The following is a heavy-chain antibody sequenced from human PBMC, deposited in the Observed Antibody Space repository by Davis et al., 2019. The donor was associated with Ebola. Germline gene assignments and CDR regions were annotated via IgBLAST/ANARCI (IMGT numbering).Heavy chain of an antibody. CDR2: IRSKANSSAT. V-gene: IGHV3-73*01. CDR3: TTGYSSSGYSMARPMDV. Sequence: PGGSLRPSCAAAGLTFSGSAMHWVRQASGKGLEWVGRIRSKANSSATAYAASVKGRFTISRDDSKNTTCLQMNSLKTEDTAVYYCTTGYSSSGYSMARPMDVWGQGTTVTVSS. CDR1: GLTFSGSA. D-gene: IGHD6-13*01. J-gene: IGHJ6*02.